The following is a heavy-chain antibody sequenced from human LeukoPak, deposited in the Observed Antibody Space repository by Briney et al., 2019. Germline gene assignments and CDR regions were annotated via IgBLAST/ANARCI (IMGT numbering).Heavy chain of an antibody. D-gene: IGHD3-22*01. CDR1: GFTFSSYG. V-gene: IGHV3-30*03. Sequence: GVSLRLSCAASGFTFSSYGMHWVRQAPGKGLEWVAVISYDGSNKYYADSVKGRFTITRDNSKNTLYLQMNSLRAEDTAVYYCARGGIYYDPWGQGTLVTVSS. CDR3: ARGGIYYDP. CDR2: ISYDGSNK. J-gene: IGHJ5*02.